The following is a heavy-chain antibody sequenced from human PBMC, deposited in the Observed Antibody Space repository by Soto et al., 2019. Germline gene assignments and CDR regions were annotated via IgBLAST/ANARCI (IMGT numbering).Heavy chain of an antibody. CDR2: MNPNSGNT. CDR3: ARGTLGI. V-gene: IGHV1-8*01. CDR1: GYTFTSYD. J-gene: IGHJ3*02. Sequence: QVHLVQSGAEVKKPGASVKVSCKASGYTFTSYDIHWVRQATGQGLEWMGWMNPNSGNTGNAQKFQGRVTMTRNTGINTAYMEMSSLTSEDTAVYFCARGTLGIWGLGTMVTVSS.